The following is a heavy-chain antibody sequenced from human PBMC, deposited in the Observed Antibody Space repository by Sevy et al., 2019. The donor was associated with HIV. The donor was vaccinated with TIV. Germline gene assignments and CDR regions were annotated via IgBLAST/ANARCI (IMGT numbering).Heavy chain of an antibody. D-gene: IGHD1-1*01. CDR2: IWYDGRTK. V-gene: IGHV3-33*01. CDR1: GFTFRSFS. J-gene: IGHJ5*01. CDR3: ARDSARVIVPTAGFDS. Sequence: RGSLRLSCSASGFTFRSFSMHWVRQAPGKGLEWVAAIWYDGRTKQYADSVKGRFTISRDNSKSMLNLEMNSLRAEDTALYFCARDSARVIVPTAGFDSWGQGTVVTVSA.